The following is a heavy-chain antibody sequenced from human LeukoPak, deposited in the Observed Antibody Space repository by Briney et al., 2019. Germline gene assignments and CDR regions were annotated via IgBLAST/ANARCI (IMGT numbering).Heavy chain of an antibody. J-gene: IGHJ4*02. V-gene: IGHV1-2*02. CDR1: GYTFTDYY. CDR2: INPNSGGT. D-gene: IGHD3-22*01. Sequence: ASVKVSCKASGYTFTDYYMHWVRQAPGQGLEWMGWINPNSGGTNYAQKFQGRVSMTRDTSTSTVYMELSSLRSEDTAVYYCAKERNSGYYRYYFDYWGQGTLVTVSS. CDR3: AKERNSGYYRYYFDY.